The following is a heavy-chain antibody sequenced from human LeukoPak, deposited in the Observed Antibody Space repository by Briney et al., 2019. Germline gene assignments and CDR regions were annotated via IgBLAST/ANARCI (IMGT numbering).Heavy chain of an antibody. CDR1: GGSISSYY. CDR3: TRDDYRGVTNFDP. V-gene: IGHV4-59*01. Sequence: SETLSLTCTVSGGSISSYYWSWIRQPPGKGLEWIGYIYYSGSTNYNPSLKSRVTISVDTSKNQFSLKLSSVTAADTAVYYCTRDDYRGVTNFDPWGQGTLVTVSS. J-gene: IGHJ5*02. D-gene: IGHD3-10*01. CDR2: IYYSGST.